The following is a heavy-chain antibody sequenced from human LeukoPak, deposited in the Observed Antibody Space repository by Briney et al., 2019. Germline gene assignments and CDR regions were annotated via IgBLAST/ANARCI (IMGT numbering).Heavy chain of an antibody. CDR1: GFTFGVYA. CDR2: IRSKAYGGTT. CDR3: TRDDPDRGGYYFDY. Sequence: PGGSLRLSCTASGFTFGVYAMSWFRQAPGKGLEWVGFIRSKAYGGTTEYAASVKGRFTISRDDSKSIAYLQMNSLKTEDTAVYYCTRDDPDRGGYYFDYWGQGTLVTVSS. D-gene: IGHD1-14*01. J-gene: IGHJ4*02. V-gene: IGHV3-49*03.